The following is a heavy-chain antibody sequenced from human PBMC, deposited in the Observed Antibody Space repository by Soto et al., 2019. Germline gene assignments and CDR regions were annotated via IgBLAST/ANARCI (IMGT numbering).Heavy chain of an antibody. CDR1: GGSISGHY. CDR3: ARLWSSSSDFYFDY. V-gene: IGHV4-59*04. D-gene: IGHD6-6*01. Sequence: SETLSLTCNVYGGSISGHYWSWIRPPPGKGLEWIGYIYYSGSTYYNPSLKSRVTISVDTSKNQFSLKLSSVTAADTAVYYCARLWSSSSDFYFDYWGQGTLVTVSS. J-gene: IGHJ4*02. CDR2: IYYSGST.